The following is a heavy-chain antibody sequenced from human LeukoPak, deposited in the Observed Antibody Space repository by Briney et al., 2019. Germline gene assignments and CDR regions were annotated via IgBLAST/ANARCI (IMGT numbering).Heavy chain of an antibody. V-gene: IGHV1-8*01. Sequence: GASVKVSCKASGYTFTSYDINWVRQAPGQGLEWMGWMNPNSGNTGYAQKFQGRVTMTRNTSISTAYMELSSLRSEDTAVYYCARVGSIVVVPVDYWGQGTLVTVSS. J-gene: IGHJ4*02. CDR3: ARVGSIVVVPVDY. CDR2: MNPNSGNT. D-gene: IGHD2-21*01. CDR1: GYTFTSYD.